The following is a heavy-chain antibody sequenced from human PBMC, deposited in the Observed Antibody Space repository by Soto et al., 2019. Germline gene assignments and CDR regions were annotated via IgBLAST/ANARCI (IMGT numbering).Heavy chain of an antibody. CDR2: IIPIFGTA. Sequence: SVKVSCKASGGTFSSYAISWVRQAPGQGLEWMGGIIPIFGTANYAQKFQGRVTITADESTSTAYMGLSSLRSEDTAVYYCARGVYSIRRWVYYFDYWGQGTLVTVSS. J-gene: IGHJ4*02. CDR1: GGTFSSYA. V-gene: IGHV1-69*13. D-gene: IGHD2-8*01. CDR3: ARGVYSIRRWVYYFDY.